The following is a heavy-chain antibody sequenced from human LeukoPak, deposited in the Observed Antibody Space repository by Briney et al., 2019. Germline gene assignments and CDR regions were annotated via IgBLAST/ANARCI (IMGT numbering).Heavy chain of an antibody. J-gene: IGHJ4*02. CDR2: ISSTSNYI. CDR1: GLTFSSYS. Sequence: GGSLRLSCAASGLTFSSYSMNWVRQAPGKGLEGVTSISSTSNYINYADSVKGRFTISRDNAKNSLYLQMNSLRAEDTAVYYCAKVRDSSSSSSYYFDYWGQGTLVTVSS. CDR3: AKVRDSSSSSSYYFDY. D-gene: IGHD2-2*01. V-gene: IGHV3-21*01.